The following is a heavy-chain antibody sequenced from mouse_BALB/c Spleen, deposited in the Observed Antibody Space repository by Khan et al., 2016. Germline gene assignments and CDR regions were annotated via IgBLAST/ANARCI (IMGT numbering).Heavy chain of an antibody. D-gene: IGHD2-1*01. Sequence: VQLQQSGAELVRSGASVKLSCTASGFNIKDYYMHWVKQRPEQGLEWIGWIDPENGDTEYAPKFQGKATMTADTSSNTAYLQLSSLTSEATAVCYCNRCVIYRRAMYYWWYGTSVTVSS. CDR2: IDPENGDT. V-gene: IGHV14-4*02. J-gene: IGHJ4*01. CDR1: GFNIKDYY. CDR3: NRCVIYRRAMYY.